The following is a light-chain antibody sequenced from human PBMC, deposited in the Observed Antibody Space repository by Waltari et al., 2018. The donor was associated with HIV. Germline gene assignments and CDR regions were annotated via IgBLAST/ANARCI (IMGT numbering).Light chain of an antibody. CDR2: KDD. V-gene: IGLV3-25*03. J-gene: IGLJ3*02. CDR1: ALPKQF. CDR3: ESADDSGDHWV. Sequence: SYELTQPPSVSVSPGQTARITCSGAALPKQFAYWYQQKAGPAPLMVIYKDDKRPSGIPDRFSGSMSGTTVTLIISGVQPEDEADYYCESADDSGDHWVFGGGTKLSV.